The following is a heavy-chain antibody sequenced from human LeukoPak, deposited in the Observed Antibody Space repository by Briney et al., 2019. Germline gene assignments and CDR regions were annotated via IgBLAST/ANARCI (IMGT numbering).Heavy chain of an antibody. J-gene: IGHJ4*02. CDR3: TTYNWNDRFFDY. D-gene: IGHD1-20*01. Sequence: KPGGSLRLSCAASGFTFSSYGMSWVRQAPGKGLEWVGRIKSKPDGGTTDYAAPVKGRFTISRDDSKNTLYLQMNSLKTEDTAVYYCTTYNWNDRFFDYWGQGTLVIVSS. CDR2: IKSKPDGGTT. CDR1: GFTFSSYG. V-gene: IGHV3-15*01.